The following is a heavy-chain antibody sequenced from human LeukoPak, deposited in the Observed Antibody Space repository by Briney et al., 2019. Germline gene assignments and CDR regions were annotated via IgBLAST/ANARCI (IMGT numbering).Heavy chain of an antibody. J-gene: IGHJ6*02. V-gene: IGHV4-39*01. CDR2: IYYPGRT. CDR1: GGSIGSSGFY. CDR3: VRHVSSGWDYYNGLDV. D-gene: IGHD6-19*01. Sequence: PSETLSLTCKVSGGSIGSSGFYWGWVRQPPGKGLEWIGSIYYPGRTHYNPSLESRVTISVDTSKYQVSLTLSSVTATDTAVYYCVRHVSSGWDYYNGLDVWGQGTTVTVSS.